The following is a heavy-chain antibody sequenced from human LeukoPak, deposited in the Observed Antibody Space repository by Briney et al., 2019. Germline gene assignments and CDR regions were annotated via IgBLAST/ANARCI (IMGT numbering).Heavy chain of an antibody. Sequence: GGSLRLSCAASGFTFSNYGMHWVRQAPGKGLEWVAFIRYDGSKKYYADSVKGRFTISRDNSKNTLYLQMNSLSAEDTAMYYCANGPHYNILTGFYKVRSHLDYWGQGTLVTVSS. CDR3: ANGPHYNILTGFYKVRSHLDY. V-gene: IGHV3-30*02. D-gene: IGHD3-9*01. J-gene: IGHJ4*02. CDR2: IRYDGSKK. CDR1: GFTFSNYG.